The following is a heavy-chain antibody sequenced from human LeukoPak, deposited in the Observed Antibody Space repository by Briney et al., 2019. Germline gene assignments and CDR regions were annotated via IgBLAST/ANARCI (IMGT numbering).Heavy chain of an antibody. CDR1: GGSISSTSYY. J-gene: IGHJ3*02. Sequence: PSETLSLTCSVSGGSISSTSYYWGWIRQPPGKGLEWIGSIYYSAITNYNPSLKSRVTISVDTSKNQFSLRLSSVTAADTAVYYCARDRANYDFWSGYYNYAFDIWGQGTMVTVSS. CDR3: ARDRANYDFWSGYYNYAFDI. CDR2: IYYSAIT. V-gene: IGHV4-39*02. D-gene: IGHD3-3*01.